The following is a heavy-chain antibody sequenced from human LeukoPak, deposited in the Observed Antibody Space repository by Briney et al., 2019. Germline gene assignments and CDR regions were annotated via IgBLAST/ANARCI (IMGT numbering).Heavy chain of an antibody. D-gene: IGHD2-2*01. J-gene: IGHJ4*02. CDR3: ARGGVPAAAFDY. CDR1: GGSISSGGYS. V-gene: IGHV4-30-2*01. CDR2: IYHSGST. Sequence: PSETLSLTCAVSGGSISSGGYSWSWIRQPPGKGLEWIGYIYHSGSTYYNPSLKSRVTISVDRSKNQFSLKLSSVTAADTAVYYCARGGVPAAAFDYWGQGTLVTVSS.